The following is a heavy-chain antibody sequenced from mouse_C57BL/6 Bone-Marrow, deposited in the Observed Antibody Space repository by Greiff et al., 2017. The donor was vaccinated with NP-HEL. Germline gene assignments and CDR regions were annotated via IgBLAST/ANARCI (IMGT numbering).Heavy chain of an antibody. CDR2: ISYDGSN. V-gene: IGHV3-6*01. J-gene: IGHJ2*01. Sequence: EVQVVESGPGLVKPSQSLSLTCSVTGYSITSGYYWNWIRQFPGNKLEWMGYISYDGSNNYNPSFKNRISITRDTSKNQFFLKLNSVTTEDTAAYYCASRSSFFDYWGQGTTLTVSS. CDR1: GYSITSGYY. D-gene: IGHD1-1*01. CDR3: ASRSSFFDY.